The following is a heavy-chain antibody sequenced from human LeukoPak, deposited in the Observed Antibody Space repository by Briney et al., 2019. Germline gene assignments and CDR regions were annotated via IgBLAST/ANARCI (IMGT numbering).Heavy chain of an antibody. J-gene: IGHJ4*02. CDR1: GFTFSNYA. D-gene: IGHD3-22*01. CDR2: ISGSGGST. CDR3: AKVAHSSGYPFDY. V-gene: IGHV3-23*01. Sequence: GGSLRLSCAASGFTFSNYATSWVRQAPGKGLEWVSVISGSGGSTYYADSVKGRFTISRDNSKNTLYLQMNSLRAEDTAVYYCAKVAHSSGYPFDYWGQGTLVTVSS.